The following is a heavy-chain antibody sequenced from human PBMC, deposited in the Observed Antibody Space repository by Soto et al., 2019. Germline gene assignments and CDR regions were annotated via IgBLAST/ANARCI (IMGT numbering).Heavy chain of an antibody. V-gene: IGHV4-59*08. J-gene: IGHJ6*03. CDR2: IYYSGST. CDR3: ARHISYYMGV. D-gene: IGHD3-9*01. Sequence: SETLSLTCTVSGGSISSYYWSWIRQPPGKGLECIGYIYYSGSTNYNPSLESRVTISVDTSKNQFSLKLSSVTAADTAVYYCARHISYYMGVWGKGTKVTVSS. CDR1: GGSISSYY.